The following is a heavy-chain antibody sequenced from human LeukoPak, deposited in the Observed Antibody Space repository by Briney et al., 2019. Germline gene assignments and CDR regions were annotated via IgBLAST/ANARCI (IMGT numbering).Heavy chain of an antibody. CDR1: GGSISSYY. J-gene: IGHJ5*02. CDR3: ARGAYDFWSGYSSWWFDP. Sequence: SETLSLTCTVSGGSISSYYWSWIRQPPGKGLEWIGEINHSGSTNYNPSLKSRVTISVDTSKNQFSLKLSSVTAADTAVYYCARGAYDFWSGYSSWWFDPWGQGTLVTVSS. CDR2: INHSGST. V-gene: IGHV4-34*01. D-gene: IGHD3-3*01.